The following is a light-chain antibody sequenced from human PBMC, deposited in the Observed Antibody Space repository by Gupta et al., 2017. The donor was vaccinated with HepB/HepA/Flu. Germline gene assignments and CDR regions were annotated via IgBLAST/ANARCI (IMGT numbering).Light chain of an antibody. V-gene: IGKV2-30*01. CDR3: RQRMHWPPYT. CDR2: KFS. Sequence: EVVMTQSPLSLPVILGQPASISCRSSQSLLYSDGNTYLSWFQQKPGRSPRRLIYKFSKRDSGGPARCSSSGSGTDFTMKISRVEAEDIGVYYCRQRMHWPPYTFGQGTRLEIK. CDR1: QSLLYSDGNTY. J-gene: IGKJ2*01.